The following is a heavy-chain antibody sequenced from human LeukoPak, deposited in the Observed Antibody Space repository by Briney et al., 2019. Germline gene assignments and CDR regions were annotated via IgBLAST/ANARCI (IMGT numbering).Heavy chain of an antibody. CDR3: ARAEQQLAPLPFDY. CDR1: GGSFSGYY. J-gene: IGHJ4*02. Sequence: KTSETLSLTCAVYGGSFSGYYWSWIRQPPGKGLEWIGEINHSGSTNYNPSLKSRVTISVDTSKNQFSLKLSSVTAADTAVYYCARAEQQLAPLPFDYWGQGTLVTVSS. D-gene: IGHD6-13*01. CDR2: INHSGST. V-gene: IGHV4-34*01.